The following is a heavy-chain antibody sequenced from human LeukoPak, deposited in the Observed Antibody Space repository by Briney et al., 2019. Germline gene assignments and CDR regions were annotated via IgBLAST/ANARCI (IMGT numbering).Heavy chain of an antibody. V-gene: IGHV4-39*01. CDR3: ARVRRSSGRGGFGY. J-gene: IGHJ4*02. CDR1: GGSISSSSYY. CDR2: IYYSGST. D-gene: IGHD6-19*01. Sequence: PSETLSLTCTVSGGSISSSSYYWGWIRQPPGKGLEWIGSIYYSGSTYYNPSLKSRVTISVDTSKNQFSLKLSSVTAADTAVYYCARVRRSSGRGGFGYWGQGTLVTVSS.